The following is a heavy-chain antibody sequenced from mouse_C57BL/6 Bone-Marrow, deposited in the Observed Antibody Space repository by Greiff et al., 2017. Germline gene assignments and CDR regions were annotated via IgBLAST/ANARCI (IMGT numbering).Heavy chain of an antibody. CDR2: INPNNGGT. D-gene: IGHD1-1*01. J-gene: IGHJ3*01. V-gene: IGHV1-18*01. Sequence: VQLQQSGPELVKPGASVKIPCKASGYTFTDYNMDWVKQSHGKSLEWIGDINPNNGGTIYNQKFKGKATLTVDKSSSTAYMELRSLTSEDTAVYYCARAEIIDGSSYFADWGQGTLVTVSA. CDR3: ARAEIIDGSSYFAD. CDR1: GYTFTDYN.